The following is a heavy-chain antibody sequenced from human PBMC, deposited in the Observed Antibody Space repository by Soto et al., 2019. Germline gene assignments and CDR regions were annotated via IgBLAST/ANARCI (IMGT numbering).Heavy chain of an antibody. Sequence: PSETLSLTCTVSGDSISSGAYYWSWIRQHPGKGLEWIGYISYSGRTYYNPSLKSRLTISLDTSENQFSLKLTSVTAADTAVYYCARHVGYGGNLIDYWGQGTLVTVSS. CDR1: GDSISSGAYY. D-gene: IGHD4-17*01. J-gene: IGHJ4*02. CDR2: ISYSGRT. CDR3: ARHVGYGGNLIDY. V-gene: IGHV4-31*03.